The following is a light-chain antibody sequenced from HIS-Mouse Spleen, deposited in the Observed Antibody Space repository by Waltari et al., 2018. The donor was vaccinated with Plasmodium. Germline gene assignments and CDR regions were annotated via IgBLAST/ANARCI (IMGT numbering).Light chain of an antibody. J-gene: IGLJ3*02. V-gene: IGLV2-23*01. CDR2: EGS. CDR3: CSYAGSSTLV. Sequence: QSALTQPASVSGSPGQSLTLSCTGTSSDVGRYNLFSWYQQHPGKAPKLMIYEGSKRPSGVSNRFSGSKSGNTASLTISGLQAEDEADYYCCSYAGSSTLVFGGGTKLTVL. CDR1: SSDVGRYNL.